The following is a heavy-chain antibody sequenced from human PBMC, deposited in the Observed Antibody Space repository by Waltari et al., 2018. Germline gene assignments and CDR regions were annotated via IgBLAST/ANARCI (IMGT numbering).Heavy chain of an antibody. D-gene: IGHD2-2*01. CDR1: GGSISDHDFY. V-gene: IGHV4-39*01. J-gene: IGHJ5*02. CDR3: ARSLFSSTAVNWFDP. CDR2: INYSGRT. Sequence: QVQLQASGPGLVKPSETLSLTCTVSGGSISDHDFYWGWIRQPPGKGLEWIGNINYSGRTYQNPSLRSRITISVDTSKNQFSLKLGSVTAADTAIYYCARSLFSSTAVNWFDPWGQGTLVTVSS.